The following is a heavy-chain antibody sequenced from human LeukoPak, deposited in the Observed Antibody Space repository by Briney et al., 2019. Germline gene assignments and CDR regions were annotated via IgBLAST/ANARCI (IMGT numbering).Heavy chain of an antibody. J-gene: IGHJ4*02. CDR2: IIPIFGTA. D-gene: IGHD6-6*01. V-gene: IGHV1-69*13. CDR1: GGTFSSYA. Sequence: SVKVSCKASGGTFSSYAISWVRQAPGQGLEWMGGIIPIFGTANYAQKFQGRVTITADESTSTAYMELSSPRSEDTAVYYCASLRIFSSSDVNFDYWGQGTLVTVSS. CDR3: ASLRIFSSSDVNFDY.